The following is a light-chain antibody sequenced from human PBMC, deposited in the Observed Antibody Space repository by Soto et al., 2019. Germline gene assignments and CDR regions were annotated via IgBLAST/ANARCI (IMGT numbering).Light chain of an antibody. Sequence: QSVLTQPRSVSGSPGQSVTISCTGTSSDVGGYNYVSWYQQHPGKAPKLMIYDVSKRPSGVPDRFSGSKSGNTASLTISGLQAEDEADYYCCSYAGSYTGVFGTGTKLTVL. J-gene: IGLJ1*01. CDR3: CSYAGSYTGV. CDR2: DVS. CDR1: SSDVGGYNY. V-gene: IGLV2-11*01.